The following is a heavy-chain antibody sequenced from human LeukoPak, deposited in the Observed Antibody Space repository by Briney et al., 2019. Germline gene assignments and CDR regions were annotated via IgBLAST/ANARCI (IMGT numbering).Heavy chain of an antibody. CDR3: AKQGGYSAYDSHDY. CDR1: GFTFSDYG. D-gene: IGHD5-12*01. CDR2: ISFDGSSK. J-gene: IGHJ4*02. V-gene: IGHV3-30*18. Sequence: PGGSLRLSCAASGFTFSDYGMQWVRQAPGKGLEWVAFISFDGSSKYYADSMKGRFTISRDNSKNTLYLQMNSLRTEDTAVYYRAKQGGYSAYDSHDYWGQGTLGTVSS.